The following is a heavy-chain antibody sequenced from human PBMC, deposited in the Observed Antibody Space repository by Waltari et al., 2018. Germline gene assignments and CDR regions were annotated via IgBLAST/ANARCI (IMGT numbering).Heavy chain of an antibody. V-gene: IGHV4-34*01. CDR2: INHSGST. CDR3: ARVGLYSSSWYERVRAFDI. Sequence: QVQLQQWGAGLLKPSETLSLTCAVYGGSFSGYYWSWIRQPPGKGLGWIGEINHSGSTNYNPSLKSRVTISVDTSKNQFSLKLSSVTAADTAVYYCARVGLYSSSWYERVRAFDIWGQGTMVTVSS. D-gene: IGHD6-13*01. J-gene: IGHJ3*02. CDR1: GGSFSGYY.